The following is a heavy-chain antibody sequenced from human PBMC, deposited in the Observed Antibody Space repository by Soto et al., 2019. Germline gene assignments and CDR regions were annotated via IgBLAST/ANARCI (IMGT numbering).Heavy chain of an antibody. CDR3: AKTSVPSQRAMDV. CDR2: ISGSGGST. CDR1: GFTFSSYA. Sequence: EVQLLESGGGLVQPGGSLRLSCEASGFTFSSYAMSWVRQAPGKGLEWVSAISGSGGSTYYADSVKGRFTISRDNSKNTLYLQMNSLRAEDTAVYYCAKTSVPSQRAMDVWGQGTTVTVSS. D-gene: IGHD1-26*01. J-gene: IGHJ6*02. V-gene: IGHV3-23*01.